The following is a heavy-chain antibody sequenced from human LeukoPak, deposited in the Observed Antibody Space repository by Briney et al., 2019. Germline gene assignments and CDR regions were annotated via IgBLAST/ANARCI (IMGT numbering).Heavy chain of an antibody. CDR3: ARSRSGYYYPYWFDP. D-gene: IGHD3-22*01. Sequence: PSETLSLTCTVSGGSISSSRYYWGWIRQPPGKGLEWIGEINHSGSTNYNPSLKSRVTISVDTSKNQFSLKLSSVTAADTAVYYCARSRSGYYYPYWFDPWGQGTLVTVSS. CDR1: GGSISSSRYY. V-gene: IGHV4-39*07. J-gene: IGHJ5*02. CDR2: INHSGST.